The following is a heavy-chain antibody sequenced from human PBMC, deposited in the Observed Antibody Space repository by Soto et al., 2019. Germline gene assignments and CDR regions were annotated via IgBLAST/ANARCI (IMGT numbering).Heavy chain of an antibody. CDR3: AKGDDYGGNSVLDY. J-gene: IGHJ4*02. V-gene: IGHV1-69*13. D-gene: IGHD4-17*01. CDR2: IIPIFGTA. CDR1: GYTFTSYA. Sequence: ASVKVSCKASGYTFTSYAISWVRQAPGQGLEWMGGIIPIFGTANYAQKFQGRVTITADESTSTAYMELSSLRSEDTAVYYCAKGDDYGGNSVLDYWGQGTLVTVSS.